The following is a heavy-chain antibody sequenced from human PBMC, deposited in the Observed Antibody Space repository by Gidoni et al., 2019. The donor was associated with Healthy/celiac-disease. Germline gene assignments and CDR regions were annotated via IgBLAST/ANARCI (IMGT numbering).Heavy chain of an antibody. CDR3: ARGIVVVPAAIGWFDP. V-gene: IGHV3-48*01. CDR1: GFPFSSYS. D-gene: IGHD2-2*02. J-gene: IGHJ5*02. Sequence: EVQLVESGGGLVQPGGSLRLSCAASGFPFSSYSMNWVRQAPGKGLEWVSYISSSSSTIYYADSVKGRFTISRDNAKNSLYLQMNSLRAEDTAVYYCARGIVVVPAAIGWFDPWGQGTLVTVSS. CDR2: ISSSSSTI.